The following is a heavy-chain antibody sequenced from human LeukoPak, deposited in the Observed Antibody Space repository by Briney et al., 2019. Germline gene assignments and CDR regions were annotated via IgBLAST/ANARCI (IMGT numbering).Heavy chain of an antibody. D-gene: IGHD3-10*01. V-gene: IGHV5-51*01. CDR3: ARHYYASGIYYNDY. Sequence: HGESLKISCKGSGYSFSSYWIGWVRQMPGKGLEWMGIIYPGDSDTRYSPSFQGQVTISADKSISTAYLQWSSLKASDTAMYYCARHYYASGIYYNDYWGQETLVTVSS. J-gene: IGHJ4*02. CDR2: IYPGDSDT. CDR1: GYSFSSYW.